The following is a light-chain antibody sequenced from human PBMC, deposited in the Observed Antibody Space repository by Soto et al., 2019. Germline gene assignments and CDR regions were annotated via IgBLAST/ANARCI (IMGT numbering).Light chain of an antibody. J-gene: IGLJ1*01. CDR3: CSLTTSHTYV. Sequence: QSVLTQPASVSGSPGQSITISCTGTTSDIGHYDYVSWYQQHPGKAPKLMIYHVTYRPSGVSNRYSGSKSGNSASLTISGLQADGEADYYCCSLTTSHTYVFGSGTKVTVL. CDR2: HVT. V-gene: IGLV2-14*03. CDR1: TSDIGHYDY.